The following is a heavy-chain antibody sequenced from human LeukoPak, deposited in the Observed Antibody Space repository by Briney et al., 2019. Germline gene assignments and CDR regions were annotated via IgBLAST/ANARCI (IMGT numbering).Heavy chain of an antibody. CDR1: GGTFSSYA. D-gene: IGHD3-22*01. CDR2: IIPIFGTA. J-gene: IGHJ4*02. V-gene: IGHV1-69*05. Sequence: SVKVSCKASGGTFSSYAISWVRQAPGQGLEWMGGIIPIFGTANYAQKFQGRVTITTDESTSTAYMELSSLRSEDTAVYYCARDLGVYYYDSSGLLRPAYYFDYWGQGTLVTVSS. CDR3: ARDLGVYYYDSSGLLRPAYYFDY.